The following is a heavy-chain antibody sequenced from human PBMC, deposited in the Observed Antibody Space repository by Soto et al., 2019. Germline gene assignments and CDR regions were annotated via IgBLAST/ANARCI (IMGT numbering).Heavy chain of an antibody. D-gene: IGHD2-2*01. V-gene: IGHV3-30-3*01. CDR2: ISYDGSNK. Sequence: QVQLVESGGGVVQPGRSLRLSCAASGFTFSSYAMHWVRQAPGKGLEWVAVISYDGSNKYYADSVKGRFTISRDNSKNTLYLQMNSLRAEDTAVYYCANGGVGVPAAEAFDIWGHGTMVTVSS. CDR1: GFTFSSYA. CDR3: ANGGVGVPAAEAFDI. J-gene: IGHJ3*02.